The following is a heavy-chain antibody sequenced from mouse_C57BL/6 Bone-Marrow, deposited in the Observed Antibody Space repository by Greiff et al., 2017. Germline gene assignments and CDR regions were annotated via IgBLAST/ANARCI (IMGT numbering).Heavy chain of an antibody. D-gene: IGHD1-1*01. V-gene: IGHV5-4*01. Sequence: EVKLVESGGGLVKPGGSLKLSCAASGFTFSSYAMSWVRQTPEKRLEWVATISDGGSYTYYPGNVKGRFTISRDNAKNNRYLQMSHLKSEDTAMYYCAREILRYAMDYWGQGASVTVSS. CDR2: ISDGGSYT. J-gene: IGHJ4*01. CDR1: GFTFSSYA. CDR3: AREILRYAMDY.